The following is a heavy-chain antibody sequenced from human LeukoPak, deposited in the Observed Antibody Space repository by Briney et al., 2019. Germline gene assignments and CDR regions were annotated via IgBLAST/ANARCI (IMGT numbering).Heavy chain of an antibody. CDR1: GFSFSNFA. J-gene: IGHJ4*02. CDR2: ISYDGSNK. CDR3: VGGYCSTTACSPLGY. Sequence: GGSLRLSCAASGFSFSNFAMHWVRQAPGKGLEWVAVISYDGSNKYYADSLRGRFTISRDNSKNTLFLQMNSLRAEDSAVYYCVGGYCSTTACSPLGYWGQGTLVTVSS. V-gene: IGHV3-30*03. D-gene: IGHD2-2*01.